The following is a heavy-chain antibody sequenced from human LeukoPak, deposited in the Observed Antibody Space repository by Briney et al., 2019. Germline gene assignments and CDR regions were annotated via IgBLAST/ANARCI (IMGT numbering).Heavy chain of an antibody. V-gene: IGHV4-59*01. CDR2: IYYSGST. D-gene: IGHD3-22*01. Sequence: SETLSLTCAVYGGSFSSYYWSWIRQPPGKGLEGIGYIYYSGSTNYNPSLTSRGTISVHTSKNQFSLKLSSVTAADTAVYYCARGGYYPYYFDYWGQGTLVTVSS. CDR3: ARGGYYPYYFDY. J-gene: IGHJ4*02. CDR1: GGSFSSYY.